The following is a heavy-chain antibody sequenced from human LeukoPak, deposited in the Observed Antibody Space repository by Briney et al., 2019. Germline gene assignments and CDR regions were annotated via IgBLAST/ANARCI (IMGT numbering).Heavy chain of an antibody. CDR3: ARPSKVVIPRGGFDM. V-gene: IGHV4-39*01. Sequence: SETLSLTCTVSGGSSSDTSYYWAWIRQPPGKGLEWIGSIYFSETKYNPSLKSRITISGDASKNPFSLKLSSVTAADTAVYYCARPSKVVIPRGGFDMWGQGTMVTVSA. J-gene: IGHJ3*02. CDR2: IYFSET. D-gene: IGHD3-22*01. CDR1: GGSSSDTSYY.